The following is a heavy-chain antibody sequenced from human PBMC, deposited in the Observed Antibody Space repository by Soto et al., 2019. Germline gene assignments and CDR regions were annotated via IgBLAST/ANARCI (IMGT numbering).Heavy chain of an antibody. CDR1: GYTFTSYA. CDR2: INAGNGNT. CDR3: ARAQDYDFWSGYLDY. Sequence: GASVKVSCKASGYTFTSYAMHWVRQAPGQRLEWMGWINAGNGNTKYSQKFQGRVTITRDTSASTAYMELSSLRSEDTAVYYCARAQDYDFWSGYLDYWGQGTLVTVS. V-gene: IGHV1-3*01. D-gene: IGHD3-3*01. J-gene: IGHJ4*02.